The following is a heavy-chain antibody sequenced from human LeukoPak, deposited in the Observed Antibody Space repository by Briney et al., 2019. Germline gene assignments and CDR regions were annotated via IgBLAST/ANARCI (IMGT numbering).Heavy chain of an antibody. J-gene: IGHJ5*02. CDR1: GFTFSSYA. CDR3: ARASFMITFGGVMT. D-gene: IGHD3-16*01. V-gene: IGHV3-23*01. Sequence: GGSLRLSCAASGFTFSSYAMSWVRQAPGKGLEWVSAISGSGGSTYYADSVKGRFTISRDNSKNTLYLQMNSLRAEDTAVYYCARASFMITFGGVMTWGQGTLVTVSS. CDR2: ISGSGGST.